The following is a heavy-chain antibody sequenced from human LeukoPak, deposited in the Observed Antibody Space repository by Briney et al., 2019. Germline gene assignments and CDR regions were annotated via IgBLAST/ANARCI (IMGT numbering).Heavy chain of an antibody. J-gene: IGHJ4*02. CDR1: GGTFSSYA. CDR2: IIPIFGTA. V-gene: IGHV1-69*13. D-gene: IGHD3-16*01. CDR3: ASSIMISDFGFLIAAFDY. Sequence: SVKASCKASGGTFSSYAISWVRQAPGQGLELMGGIIPIFGTANYAQKFQGRVTITADESTSTAYMELSSLRSEDTAVYYCASSIMISDFGFLIAAFDYWGQGTLVTVSS.